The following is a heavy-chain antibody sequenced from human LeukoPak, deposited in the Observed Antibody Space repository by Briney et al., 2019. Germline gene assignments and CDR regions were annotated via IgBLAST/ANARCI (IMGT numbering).Heavy chain of an antibody. CDR2: IIPILGIA. J-gene: IGHJ4*02. CDR3: AINYYGSGLFDY. D-gene: IGHD3-10*01. Sequence: ASVKVSCKASGGTFSSYAISWVRQAPGQGLEWMGRIIPILGIANYAQKFQGRVTITADKSTSTAYMELSGLRSEDTAVYYCAINYYGSGLFDYWGQGTLVTVSS. V-gene: IGHV1-69*04. CDR1: GGTFSSYA.